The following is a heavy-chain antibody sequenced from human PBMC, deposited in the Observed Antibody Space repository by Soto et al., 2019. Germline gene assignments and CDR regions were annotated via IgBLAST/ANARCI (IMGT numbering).Heavy chain of an antibody. V-gene: IGHV3-30-3*01. CDR3: ARRSGGSRYGMDV. Sequence: GSLRLSCAASGFTFSSYAMHWVRQAPGKGLEWVAVISYDGSNKYYADSVKGRFTISRDNSKNTLYLQMNSLRAEDTAVYYCARRSGGSRYGMDVWGQGTTVTVSS. CDR1: GFTFSSYA. D-gene: IGHD2-15*01. CDR2: ISYDGSNK. J-gene: IGHJ6*02.